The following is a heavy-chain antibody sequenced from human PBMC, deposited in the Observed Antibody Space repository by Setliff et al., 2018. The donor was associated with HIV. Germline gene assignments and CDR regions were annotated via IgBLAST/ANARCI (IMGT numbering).Heavy chain of an antibody. CDR3: ARALAGGSGWNYFDL. D-gene: IGHD6-19*01. CDR1: GGSFSGYY. J-gene: IGHJ4*02. CDR2: VYTTGSA. Sequence: SETLSLPCAVYGGSFSGYYWSWIRQPAGKGLEWIGHVYTTGSASYNPSLESRVTILEALSKNQFSLNLDSVTAADTAVYFCARALAGGSGWNYFDLWGPGTLVTVSS. V-gene: IGHV4-59*10.